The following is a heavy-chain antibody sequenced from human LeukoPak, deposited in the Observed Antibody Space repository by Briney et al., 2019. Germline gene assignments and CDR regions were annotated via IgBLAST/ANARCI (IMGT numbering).Heavy chain of an antibody. CDR1: GYTFTSYG. Sequence: GSSVKVSCKASGYTFTSYGISWLRQPPAQGLEGMGWISAYNGNTNYAPKLQGRVTMTTDTSTSTAYMELRSLRSDDTAVYYCARDLFRDSSGWYDYWGQGTLVTVSS. V-gene: IGHV1-18*01. D-gene: IGHD6-19*01. J-gene: IGHJ4*02. CDR2: ISAYNGNT. CDR3: ARDLFRDSSGWYDY.